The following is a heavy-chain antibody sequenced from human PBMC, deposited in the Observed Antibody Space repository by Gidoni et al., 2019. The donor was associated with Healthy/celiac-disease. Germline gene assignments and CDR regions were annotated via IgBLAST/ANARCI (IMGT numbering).Heavy chain of an antibody. CDR1: GFTFDDYA. J-gene: IGHJ4*02. Sequence: EVQLVESGGGLVQPGRSLRPACAASGFTFDDYAMHWVRQAPGKGLEWVSGISWNSGSIGYADSVKGRFTISRDNAKNSLYLQMNSLRADDTALYYCAKTPLYDFWSGYGGSFDYWGQGTLVTVSS. CDR2: ISWNSGSI. V-gene: IGHV3-9*01. D-gene: IGHD3-3*01. CDR3: AKTPLYDFWSGYGGSFDY.